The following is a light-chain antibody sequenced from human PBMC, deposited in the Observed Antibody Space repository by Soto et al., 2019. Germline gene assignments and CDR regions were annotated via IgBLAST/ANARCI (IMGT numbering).Light chain of an antibody. J-gene: IGKJ1*01. CDR2: ITS. CDR3: QQYGDSPWT. CDR1: QYVRSNY. V-gene: IGKV3-20*01. Sequence: EIVLTQYPGTMSLSPGERATLSCRASQYVRSNYVAWYQQKPGQTPRLLIYITSSRVPGIPERFSGSGSGTDFTLTISRLEPEDFAVYFCQQYGDSPWTFGQGTKVEMK.